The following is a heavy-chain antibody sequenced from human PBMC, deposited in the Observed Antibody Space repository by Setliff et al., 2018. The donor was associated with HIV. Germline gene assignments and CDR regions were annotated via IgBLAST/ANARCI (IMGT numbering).Heavy chain of an antibody. D-gene: IGHD5-12*01. J-gene: IGHJ6*03. CDR1: GYTFTDYF. CDR2: ISPDNGNT. Sequence: ASVKVSCKSSGYTFTDYFMHWVRQAPGQGLEWMGWISPDNGNTRISQRFRGGVTMTRDRSINTAYMEFTGLTSDDTALYYCARRTQGGYSGYDPYYYYYYMDVWGKGTTVTVSS. V-gene: IGHV1-2*02. CDR3: ARRTQGGYSGYDPYYYYYYMDV.